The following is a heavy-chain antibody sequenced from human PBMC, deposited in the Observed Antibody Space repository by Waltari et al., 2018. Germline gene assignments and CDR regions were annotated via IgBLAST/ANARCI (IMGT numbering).Heavy chain of an antibody. CDR2: INHSGST. CDR3: AGILGYCSSTSCYGDWFDP. CDR1: GGSFSGYY. Sequence: QVQLQQWGAGLLKPSETLSLTCAVYGGSFSGYYWSWIRQPPGKGLEWIGEINHSGSTNYNPSLKSRVTISVDTSKNQFSLKLSSVTAADTAVYYCAGILGYCSSTSCYGDWFDPWGQGTLVTVSS. J-gene: IGHJ5*02. V-gene: IGHV4-34*01. D-gene: IGHD2-2*01.